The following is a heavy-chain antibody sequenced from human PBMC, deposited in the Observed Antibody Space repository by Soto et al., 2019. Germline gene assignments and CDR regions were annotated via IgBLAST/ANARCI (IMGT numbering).Heavy chain of an antibody. J-gene: IGHJ4*02. Sequence: SETLSLTCTVSGGSISSYYWSWIRQPPGKGLEWIGYIYYSGSTNYNPSLKSRVTISVDTSKNQFSLKLSSVTAADTAVYYCARFGYVDTAMVYYFDYWGQGTPVTGSS. CDR3: ARFGYVDTAMVYYFDY. CDR1: GGSISSYY. V-gene: IGHV4-59*08. CDR2: IYYSGST. D-gene: IGHD5-18*01.